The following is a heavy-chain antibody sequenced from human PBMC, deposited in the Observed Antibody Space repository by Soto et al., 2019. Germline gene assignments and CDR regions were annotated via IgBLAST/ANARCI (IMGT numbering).Heavy chain of an antibody. CDR3: ARGISSSWYVGFFDY. J-gene: IGHJ4*02. V-gene: IGHV1-3*01. CDR1: GYTFTSYA. Sequence: ASVKVSCKASGYTFTSYAMHWVRQAPGQRLEWMGWINAGNGNTKYSQKFQGRVTITRDTSASTAYMELSSLRSEDTAVYYCARGISSSWYVGFFDYWGQGTLVTVSS. D-gene: IGHD6-13*01. CDR2: INAGNGNT.